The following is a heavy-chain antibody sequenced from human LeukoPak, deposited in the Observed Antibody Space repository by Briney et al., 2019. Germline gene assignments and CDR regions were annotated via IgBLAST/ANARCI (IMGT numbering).Heavy chain of an antibody. CDR3: ARDHCSSTSCYFGRDDAFDI. V-gene: IGHV3-21*04. D-gene: IGHD2-2*01. J-gene: IGHJ3*02. Sequence: GGSLRLSCAASGFTFSSYSMNWVRQAPGKGLEWVSSISSSSSYIYYADSVKGRFTISRDNSKNTLYLQMNSLRAEDTAVYYCARDHCSSTSCYFGRDDAFDIWGQGTMVTVSS. CDR2: ISSSSSYI. CDR1: GFTFSSYS.